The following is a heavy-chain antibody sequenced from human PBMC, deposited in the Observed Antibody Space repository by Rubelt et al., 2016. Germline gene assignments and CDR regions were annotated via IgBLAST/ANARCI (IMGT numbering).Heavy chain of an antibody. Sequence: QVQLQQWGAGLLKPSETLSLTCAVYGGSFSDYYWSWIRQPPGKGLEWIGEINHSGSTNYNPSLKSRVTISVDTSKNQFPRKLSSVTAADTTMYYCASQKGGTVTTWGQGTLVTVSS. D-gene: IGHD4-17*01. CDR3: ASQKGGTVTT. CDR1: GGSFSDYY. V-gene: IGHV4-34*01. J-gene: IGHJ4*02. CDR2: INHSGST.